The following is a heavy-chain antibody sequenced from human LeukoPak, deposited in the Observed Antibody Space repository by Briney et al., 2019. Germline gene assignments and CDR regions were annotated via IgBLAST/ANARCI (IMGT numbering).Heavy chain of an antibody. J-gene: IGHJ5*02. CDR2: IWSDGSRQ. Sequence: GGSLRLPCAASGFIFSRYAMHWVRQAPGTGLEWVAVIWSDGSRQYYLDSVKGRFTISRDNSKNTLYLQMNSLRAEDTAVYSCARGVAQNGNPNYFDPWGRGTQVTVSS. CDR1: GFIFSRYA. D-gene: IGHD2-15*01. V-gene: IGHV3-33*01. CDR3: ARGVAQNGNPNYFDP.